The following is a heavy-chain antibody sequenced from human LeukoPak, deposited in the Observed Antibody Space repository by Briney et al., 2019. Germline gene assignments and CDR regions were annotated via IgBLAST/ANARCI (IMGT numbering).Heavy chain of an antibody. CDR1: GYTFSDYY. J-gene: IGHJ6*02. D-gene: IGHD3-10*01. V-gene: IGHV1-2*02. Sequence: ASVKVSCKASGYTFSDYYMHWVRQASGQGLEWMGWINPNSGGTNSAQKFQGRVTMTRDTSISTAYMELSRLRSDDTAVYYCARVVGARGYGSGSHYYYYGMDVWGQGTTVTVFS. CDR3: ARVVGARGYGSGSHYYYYGMDV. CDR2: INPNSGGT.